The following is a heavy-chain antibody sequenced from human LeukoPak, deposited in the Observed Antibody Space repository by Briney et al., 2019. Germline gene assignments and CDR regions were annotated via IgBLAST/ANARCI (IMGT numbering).Heavy chain of an antibody. J-gene: IGHJ6*02. CDR1: GCTFTSYG. D-gene: IGHD3-10*01. Sequence: GASGKVSCKASGCTFTSYGISWVRQAPGQGLEWMGWISAYNGNTNYAQKLQGRVTMTTDTSTSTAYMELRSLRSEDTAVYYCARAQLMVRGVITPYYYYGMDVWGQGTTVTVSS. CDR3: ARAQLMVRGVITPYYYYGMDV. CDR2: ISAYNGNT. V-gene: IGHV1-18*01.